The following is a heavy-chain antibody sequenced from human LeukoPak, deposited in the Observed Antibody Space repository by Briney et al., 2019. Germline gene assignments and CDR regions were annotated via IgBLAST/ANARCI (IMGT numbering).Heavy chain of an antibody. V-gene: IGHV4-59*01. CDR2: ISYSGST. D-gene: IGHD6-19*01. J-gene: IGHJ4*02. CDR1: GGSISNYY. CDR3: ARHTTSGWYQVVY. Sequence: SETLSLTCTVSGGSISNYYWSWIRQPPGKGLEWIGYISYSGSTNHNPSLKSRVTIPVDTSKNQFSLRLSSVTAADTAVYYCARHTTSGWYQVVYWGQGTLVTVSS.